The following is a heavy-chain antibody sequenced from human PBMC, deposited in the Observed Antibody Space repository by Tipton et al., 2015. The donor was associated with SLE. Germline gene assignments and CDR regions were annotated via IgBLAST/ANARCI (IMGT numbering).Heavy chain of an antibody. D-gene: IGHD3-22*01. J-gene: IGHJ6*02. CDR3: ARALGYYDFYYGMDV. CDR1: GGSISSYY. CDR2: IYYSGST. V-gene: IGHV4-59*01. Sequence: TLSLTCTVSGGSISSYYWSWIRQPPGKGLEWIGYIYYSGSTNYNPSLKSRVTISVDTSKNQFSLKLSSVTAADTAVYYCARALGYYDFYYGMDVWGQGTTVTVSS.